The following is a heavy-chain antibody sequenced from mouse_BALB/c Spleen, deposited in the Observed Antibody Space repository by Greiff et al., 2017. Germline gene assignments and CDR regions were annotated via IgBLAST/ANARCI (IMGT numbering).Heavy chain of an antibody. D-gene: IGHD1-1*01. CDR2: INPSTGYT. V-gene: IGHV1-7*01. Sequence: QVQLQQSGAELAKPGASVKMSCKASGYTFTSYWMHWVKQRPGQGLEWIGYINPSTGYTEYNQKFKDKATLTADKSSSTAYRQLSSLTSEDSAVYYCARDYSGAMDYWGQGTSVTVSS. CDR3: ARDYSGAMDY. CDR1: GYTFTSYW. J-gene: IGHJ4*01.